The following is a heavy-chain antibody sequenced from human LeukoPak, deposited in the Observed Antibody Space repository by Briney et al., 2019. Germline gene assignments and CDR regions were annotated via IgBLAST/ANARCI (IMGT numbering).Heavy chain of an antibody. CDR3: AKGSIVVVPAAPNY. J-gene: IGHJ4*02. CDR2: IRYDGGNK. V-gene: IGHV3-30*02. CDR1: GFTFSSYG. D-gene: IGHD2-2*01. Sequence: GGSLRLSCAASGFTFSSYGMHWVRQAPGKGLEWVAFIRYDGGNKYYADSVKGRFTISRDNSKNTLYLQMNSLRAEDTAVYYCAKGSIVVVPAAPNYWGQGTLVTVSS.